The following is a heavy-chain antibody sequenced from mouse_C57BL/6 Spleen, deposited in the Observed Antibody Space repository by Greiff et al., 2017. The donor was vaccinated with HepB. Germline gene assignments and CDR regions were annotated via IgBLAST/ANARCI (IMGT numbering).Heavy chain of an antibody. CDR1: GYSITSGYY. J-gene: IGHJ4*01. CDR2: ISYDGSN. V-gene: IGHV3-6*01. CDR3: ARSYYYGSSPDYYAMDY. Sequence: EVKLQESGPGLVKPSQSLSLTCSVPGYSITSGYYWNWIRQFPGNKLEWMGYISYDGSNNYNPSLKNRISITRDTSKNQFFLKLNSVTTEDTATYYCARSYYYGSSPDYYAMDYWGQGTSVTVSS. D-gene: IGHD1-1*01.